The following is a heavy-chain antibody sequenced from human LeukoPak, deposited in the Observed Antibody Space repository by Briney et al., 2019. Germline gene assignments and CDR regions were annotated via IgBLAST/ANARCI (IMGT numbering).Heavy chain of an antibody. Sequence: PPETLSLTCTVSGDSMSSYYWNFIRQPAGKGLEWIGRIHTSWTTYYNPSLKSRITMSVDTSRNQFSLRLTSVTAADTAVYYCARGDYYDGGGRNWFDPWGQGTLVTVSS. J-gene: IGHJ5*02. V-gene: IGHV4-4*07. CDR2: IHTSWTT. D-gene: IGHD3-16*01. CDR3: ARGDYYDGGGRNWFDP. CDR1: GDSMSSYY.